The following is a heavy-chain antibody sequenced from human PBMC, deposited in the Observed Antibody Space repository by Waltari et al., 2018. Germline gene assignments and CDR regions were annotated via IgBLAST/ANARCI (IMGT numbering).Heavy chain of an antibody. D-gene: IGHD3-3*01. CDR3: ARRSMYYDFWSGYGP. Sequence: QVQLQQWGAGLLKPSETLSLTCAVYGGSFSGYYWSWIRKPPGKGLEWIGEINHSGSTNYNPSLKSRVTISVDTSKNQFSLKLSSVTAADTAVYYCARRSMYYDFWSGYGPWGQGTLVTVSS. CDR2: INHSGST. V-gene: IGHV4-34*01. CDR1: GGSFSGYY. J-gene: IGHJ5*02.